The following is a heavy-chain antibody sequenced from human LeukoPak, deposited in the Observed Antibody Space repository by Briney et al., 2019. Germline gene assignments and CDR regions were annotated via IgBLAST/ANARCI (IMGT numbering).Heavy chain of an antibody. V-gene: IGHV3-7*01. J-gene: IGHJ4*02. CDR3: TSGQGWLIDY. Sequence: GGSLRLSCAASGFTFSDSYMTWVRQAPGKGLEWVAIIKQDGSEKYYVDSVRGRFTISRDNARNSLYLQMNTLRTEDTAVYYCTSGQGWLIDYWGQGSLVTVSS. CDR2: IKQDGSEK. CDR1: GFTFSDSY. D-gene: IGHD5-12*01.